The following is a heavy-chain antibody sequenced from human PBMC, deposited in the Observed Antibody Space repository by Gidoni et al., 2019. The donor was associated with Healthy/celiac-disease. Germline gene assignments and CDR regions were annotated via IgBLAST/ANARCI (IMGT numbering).Heavy chain of an antibody. CDR1: GYTFTSYD. J-gene: IGHJ4*02. Sequence: QVQLVQSGAEVKKPGDSVKVSCKASGYTFTSYDINGVRQATVRVREWMGWMNANSRNTGYAQKFQGRVTMTRTTSISTAYMELGSLRSEDTAVYYCARVPPPYGDEFWGQGTLVTVSS. V-gene: IGHV1-8*01. D-gene: IGHD4-17*01. CDR3: ARVPPPYGDEF. CDR2: MNANSRNT.